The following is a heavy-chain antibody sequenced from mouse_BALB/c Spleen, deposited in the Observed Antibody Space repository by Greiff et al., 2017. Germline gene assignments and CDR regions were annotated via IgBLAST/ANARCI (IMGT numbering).Heavy chain of an antibody. CDR3: ARGPYGSRGYFDY. Sequence: VQLQQSGPGLVAPSQSLSITCTVSGFSLTSYGVHWVRQPPGKGLEWLGVIWAGGSTNYNSALMSRLSISKDNSKSQVFLKMNSLQTDDTAMYYCARGPYGSRGYFDYWGQGTTLTVSS. D-gene: IGHD1-1*01. J-gene: IGHJ2*01. V-gene: IGHV2-9*02. CDR2: IWAGGST. CDR1: GFSLTSYG.